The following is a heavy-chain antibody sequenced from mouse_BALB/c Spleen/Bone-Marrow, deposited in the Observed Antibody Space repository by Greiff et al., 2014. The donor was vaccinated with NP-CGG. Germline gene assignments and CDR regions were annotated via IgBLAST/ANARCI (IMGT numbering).Heavy chain of an antibody. CDR3: TRGTTAGFAY. V-gene: IGHV3-2*02. J-gene: IGHJ3*01. Sequence: VQLKESGPGLVKPSQSLSLTCTVTGYSITSDYAWNWIRQFPGNKLGWMGYISYSANTNYNPSLKSRISITRDTSKNQFFLQLNSVTAEDTATYYCTRGTTAGFAYWGLGTLVTVSA. CDR1: GYSITSDYA. D-gene: IGHD1-2*01. CDR2: ISYSANT.